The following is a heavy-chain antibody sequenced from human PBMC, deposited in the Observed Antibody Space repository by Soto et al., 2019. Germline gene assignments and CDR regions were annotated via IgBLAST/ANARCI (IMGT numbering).Heavy chain of an antibody. Sequence: GGSLRLSCATSGFTFSRCDMNWVRQAPGKGLGWVSFISSSASYMYYADSVKGRFTISRDNSKKSLYLQMNSLRADDTAVYYCARECVDTVTSITIPFDYWGQGALVTVSS. CDR3: ARECVDTVTSITIPFDY. J-gene: IGHJ4*02. CDR1: GFTFSRCD. CDR2: ISSSASYM. V-gene: IGHV3-21*01. D-gene: IGHD5-12*01.